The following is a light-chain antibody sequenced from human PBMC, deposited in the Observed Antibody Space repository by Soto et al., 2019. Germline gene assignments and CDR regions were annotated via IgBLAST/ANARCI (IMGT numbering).Light chain of an antibody. CDR1: QSVSSN. J-gene: IGKJ1*01. V-gene: IGKV3-15*01. CDR3: QQYGRSPWT. Sequence: EIVMTQSPATLSVSPGERATLSCRASQSVSSNLAWYQQKPGQAPRLLIYGASTRATGIPARFSGSGSGTEFTLTISSLQSEDFAVYYCQQYGRSPWTFGQGTTVDIK. CDR2: GAS.